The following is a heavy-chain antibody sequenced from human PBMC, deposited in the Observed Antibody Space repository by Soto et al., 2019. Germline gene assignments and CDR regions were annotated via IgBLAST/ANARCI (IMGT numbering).Heavy chain of an antibody. D-gene: IGHD3-3*02. CDR2: LYYGRSA. CDR3: ALRSMAVLPEY. Sequence: QVKLQESGPGLVKPSETLSLTCAVSGDSISSYYCMWIRQPPGKGLESIGYLYYGRSANYNPSLKSQVTLSVDTSTNHCSLTLSSMTAADTAVYYCALRSMAVLPEYWGQGTLVTVSS. CDR1: GDSISSYY. V-gene: IGHV4-59*01. J-gene: IGHJ4*02.